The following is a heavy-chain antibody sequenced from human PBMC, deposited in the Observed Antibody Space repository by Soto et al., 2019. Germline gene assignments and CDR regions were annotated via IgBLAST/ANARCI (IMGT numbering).Heavy chain of an antibody. D-gene: IGHD3-22*01. CDR2: ISGSGGST. CDR3: AKEETLDDSSGSPFDY. J-gene: IGHJ4*02. V-gene: IGHV3-23*01. CDR1: GFTFSSYA. Sequence: SLRLSCAASGFTFSSYAMSWVRQAPGKGLEWVSAISGSGGSTYYADSVKGRFTISRDNSKNTLYLQMNSLRAEDTAVYYCAKEETLDDSSGSPFDYWGQGTLVTVSS.